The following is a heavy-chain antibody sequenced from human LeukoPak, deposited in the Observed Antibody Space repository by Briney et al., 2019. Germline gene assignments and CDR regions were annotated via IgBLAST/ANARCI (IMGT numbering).Heavy chain of an antibody. J-gene: IGHJ4*02. Sequence: PGGSLRLSCAASGFTFSSYAMSWVRQAPGKGLEWVAFIRYDGSNKYYADSVKGRFTISRDNSKNTLYLQMNSLRAEDTAVYYCAKVGITGTTFRFFDYWGQGTLVTVSS. CDR3: AKVGITGTTFRFFDY. CDR1: GFTFSSYA. V-gene: IGHV3-30*02. CDR2: IRYDGSNK. D-gene: IGHD1-7*01.